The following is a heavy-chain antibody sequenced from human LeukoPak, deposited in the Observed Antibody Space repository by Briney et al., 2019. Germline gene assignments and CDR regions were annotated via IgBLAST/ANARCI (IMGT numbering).Heavy chain of an antibody. J-gene: IGHJ6*03. Sequence: QSGGSLRLSCAASGFTFSSYAMSWVRQAPGKGLEWVSRILDSGYSTYYANSVKGRFTISRDNSNNTLYLQMNSLRAEDTAVYYCAKLGGHPLHNYYVGVWGKGTTVAVSS. CDR3: AKLGGHPLHNYYVGV. V-gene: IGHV3-23*01. CDR2: ILDSGYST. D-gene: IGHD3-16*01. CDR1: GFTFSSYA.